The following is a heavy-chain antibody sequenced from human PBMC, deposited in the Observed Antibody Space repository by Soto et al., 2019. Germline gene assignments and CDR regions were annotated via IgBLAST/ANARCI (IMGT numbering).Heavy chain of an antibody. CDR2: ISGSGGST. CDR3: AKVRNYDILTGYLNDY. D-gene: IGHD3-9*01. J-gene: IGHJ4*02. Sequence: GSLRLSCAASGFTFSSSAMSWVRQAPGKGLEWVSAISGSGGSTYYADSVKGRFTISRDNSKNTLYLQMNSLRAEDTAVYYCAKVRNYDILTGYLNDYWGQGTLVTVSS. CDR1: GFTFSSSA. V-gene: IGHV3-23*01.